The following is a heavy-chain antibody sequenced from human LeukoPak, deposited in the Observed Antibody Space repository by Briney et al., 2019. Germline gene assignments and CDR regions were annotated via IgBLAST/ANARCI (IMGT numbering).Heavy chain of an antibody. Sequence: ASVKVSCKASGFTFTGSAMQWVRQAPGRGLEWMGWISAYNGNTNYAQKLQGRVTMTTDTSTSTAYMELRSLRSDDTAVYYCARDLGVRRPYYFDYWGQGTLVTVSS. V-gene: IGHV1-18*01. CDR2: ISAYNGNT. CDR1: GFTFTGSA. J-gene: IGHJ4*02. CDR3: ARDLGVRRPYYFDY. D-gene: IGHD3-16*01.